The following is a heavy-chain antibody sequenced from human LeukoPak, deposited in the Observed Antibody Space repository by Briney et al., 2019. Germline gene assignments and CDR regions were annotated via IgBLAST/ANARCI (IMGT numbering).Heavy chain of an antibody. V-gene: IGHV1-8*03. CDR1: GYTFTSYD. CDR2: MNSNSGNT. Sequence: GASVKVSCKASGYTFTSYDINWVRQATGQGLEWMGWMNSNSGNTGYAQKFQGRVTITRNTSISTAYMELSSLRSEDTAVYYCARTFRVYCSSTSCYENWFDPSGQETLDTVST. CDR3: ARTFRVYCSSTSCYENWFDP. J-gene: IGHJ5*02. D-gene: IGHD2-2*01.